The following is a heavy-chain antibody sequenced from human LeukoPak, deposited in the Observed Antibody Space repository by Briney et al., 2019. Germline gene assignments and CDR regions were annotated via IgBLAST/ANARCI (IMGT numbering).Heavy chain of an antibody. V-gene: IGHV3-30*02. J-gene: IGHJ3*02. CDR3: ARAGYSSGWFRPDDAFDI. CDR1: GFTFSHYG. CDR2: KQNDGSTT. D-gene: IGHD6-19*01. Sequence: PGGSLRLSCAASGFTFSHYGMHWVRQAPGKGREGVAFKQNDGSTTFYADSVKGRFTISRDNAKNSLYLQMNSLRAEDTAVYYCARAGYSSGWFRPDDAFDIWGQGTMVTVSS.